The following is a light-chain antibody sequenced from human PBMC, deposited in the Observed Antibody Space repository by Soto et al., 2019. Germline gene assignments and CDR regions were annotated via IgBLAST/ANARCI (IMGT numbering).Light chain of an antibody. CDR3: CSYAGRSTLV. J-gene: IGLJ3*02. V-gene: IGLV2-23*01. Sequence: QSALTQPASVSGSPGQSITISCTGSSSDVGSYNLVSWHQQYPGKAPKLMIYEGSKRPSGVSNRFSGSKSGNTPSLTISGLQAEDEDDYYCCSYAGRSTLVFGGGTKLTVL. CDR1: SSDVGSYNL. CDR2: EGS.